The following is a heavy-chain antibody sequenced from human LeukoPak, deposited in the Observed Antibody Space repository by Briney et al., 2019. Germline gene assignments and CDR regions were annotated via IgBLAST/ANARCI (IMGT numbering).Heavy chain of an antibody. D-gene: IGHD6-19*01. V-gene: IGHV1-18*04. J-gene: IGHJ4*02. Sequence: ASVKVSCKASGYTFTSYGISWVRQAPEQGLEWMGWISAYNGNTNYAQKLQGRVTMTTDTSTSTAYMELRSLRSDDTAVYYCARDLQEEQWLVPSYWGQGTLVTVSS. CDR2: ISAYNGNT. CDR3: ARDLQEEQWLVPSY. CDR1: GYTFTSYG.